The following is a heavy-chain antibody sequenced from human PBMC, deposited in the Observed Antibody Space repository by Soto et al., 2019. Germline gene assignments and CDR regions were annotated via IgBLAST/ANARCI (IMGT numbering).Heavy chain of an antibody. CDR2: IYYSGST. D-gene: IGHD5-12*01. V-gene: IGHV4-61*01. CDR3: ARVARGGVY. CDR1: GGSVSSGSYY. J-gene: IGHJ4*02. Sequence: QVQLQESGPGLVKPSETLSLTCTVSGGSVSSGSYYWSWIRQPPGKGLEWIGYIYYSGSTNYNPSLKSRVTISVDTSKNQCSLKLSSVTAADTAVYYCARVARGGVYWGQGTLVTVSS.